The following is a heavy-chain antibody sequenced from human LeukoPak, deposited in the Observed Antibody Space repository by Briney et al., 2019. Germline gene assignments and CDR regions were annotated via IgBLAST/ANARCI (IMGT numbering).Heavy chain of an antibody. CDR1: DGSTSISSYD. CDR2: IYSSGST. D-gene: IGHD6-6*01. V-gene: IGHV4-39*01. J-gene: IGHJ4*02. CDR3: AIILPSTLSDC. Sequence: SETLSLTCTVSDGSTSISSYDGGWIRQPPGKGLEWIGSIYSSGSTDYNPSLKSRVTISVDTSKNQFSLKLSSVTAADTAVFYCAIILPSTLSDCGGQGTLVTVSS.